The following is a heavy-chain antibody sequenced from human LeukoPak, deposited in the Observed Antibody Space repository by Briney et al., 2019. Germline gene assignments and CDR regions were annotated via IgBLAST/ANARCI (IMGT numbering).Heavy chain of an antibody. J-gene: IGHJ1*01. CDR1: GFTVSSNY. D-gene: IGHD3-22*01. CDR2: IYSGGTT. V-gene: IGHV3-53*01. CDR3: ARDYYDSSGYYYGHFQH. Sequence: GGSLRLSCAASGFTVSSNYMSWVRQAPGKGLEWVSVIYSGGTTYYADSVKDRFTISRDNSKNTMYLQMNSLRAEDTAVYYCARDYYDSSGYYYGHFQHWGQGTLVTVSS.